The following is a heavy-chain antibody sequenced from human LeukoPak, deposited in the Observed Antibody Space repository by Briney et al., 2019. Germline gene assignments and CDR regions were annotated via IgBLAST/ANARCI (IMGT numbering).Heavy chain of an antibody. Sequence: PSETLSLTCAVYGGSFSGYYWSWIRQPPGKGLEWIGEINHSGSTNYNPSLKSRVTISVDTSKNQFSLKLSSVTAADTAVYYCARRFYGSGSYFPRYYYYMDVWGKGTTVTISS. CDR3: ARRFYGSGSYFPRYYYYMDV. V-gene: IGHV4-34*01. CDR2: INHSGST. J-gene: IGHJ6*03. D-gene: IGHD3-10*01. CDR1: GGSFSGYY.